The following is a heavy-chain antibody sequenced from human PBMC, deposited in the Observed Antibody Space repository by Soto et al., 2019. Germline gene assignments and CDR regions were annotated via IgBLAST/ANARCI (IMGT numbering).Heavy chain of an antibody. Sequence: PGGSLRLSCAASGFTFSSYWMHWVRQAPGKGLVWVSHINSDGSSTSYADSVKGRLTISRDNAKNTLYLQMNSLRAEDTAVYYCVREDSNYYDSSWLDDWGPGTLLTVSS. V-gene: IGHV3-74*01. CDR1: GFTFSSYW. CDR2: INSDGSST. CDR3: VREDSNYYDSSWLDD. D-gene: IGHD3-22*01. J-gene: IGHJ4*02.